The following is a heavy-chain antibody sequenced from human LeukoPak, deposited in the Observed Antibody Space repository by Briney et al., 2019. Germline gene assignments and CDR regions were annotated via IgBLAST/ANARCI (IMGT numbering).Heavy chain of an antibody. Sequence: GGSLRLSCAASGFTFDDYAMHWVRQAPGKGLEWVSGISWNSGSIGYADSVKGRFTISRDNAKNSLYLQMNSLRAEDTAVYYCARASSFTVVTEFDYWGQGTLVTVSS. CDR3: ARASSFTVVTEFDY. J-gene: IGHJ4*02. D-gene: IGHD4-23*01. CDR1: GFTFDDYA. V-gene: IGHV3-9*01. CDR2: ISWNSGSI.